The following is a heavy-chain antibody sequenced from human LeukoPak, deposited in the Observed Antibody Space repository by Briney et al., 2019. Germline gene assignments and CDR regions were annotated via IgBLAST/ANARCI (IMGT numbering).Heavy chain of an antibody. CDR3: AREVVAAPGTVDY. J-gene: IGHJ4*02. D-gene: IGHD6-13*01. V-gene: IGHV4-59*01. Sequence: SETLSLTCTVSGDSISGFHWSWIRQPPGEGLEWIGYIYYSGSTNYNPSLKSRVTISVDTSKNQFSLKLTSVTAADTAVYYCAREVVAAPGTVDYWGQGTLVTVSS. CDR2: IYYSGST. CDR1: GDSISGFH.